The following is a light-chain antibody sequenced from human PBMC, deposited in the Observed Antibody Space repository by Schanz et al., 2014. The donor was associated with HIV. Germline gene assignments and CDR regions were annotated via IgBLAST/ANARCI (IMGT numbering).Light chain of an antibody. CDR3: SSYTSSSTPYV. CDR2: EGS. CDR1: SSDVGGYNY. Sequence: QSALTQPASLSGSPGQSITISCTGTSSDVGGYNYVSWYQQHPGKAPKLMIYEGSKRPSGVSNRVSGSKSGNTASLTISGLQAEDEAVYYCSSYTSSSTPYVFGSGTKLTVL. V-gene: IGLV2-14*01. J-gene: IGLJ1*01.